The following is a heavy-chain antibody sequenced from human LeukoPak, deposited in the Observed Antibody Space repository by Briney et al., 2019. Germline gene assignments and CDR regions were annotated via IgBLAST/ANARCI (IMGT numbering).Heavy chain of an antibody. Sequence: PGGSLRLSCAASGFTFSSYGMSWVRQAPGKGLEWVSAISGSGGSTYYADSVRGRFTISRDNSKNTLYLQMNSLRAEDTAVYYCARVSRARALFDYWGQGTLVTVSS. CDR1: GFTFSSYG. CDR2: ISGSGGST. D-gene: IGHD6-6*01. CDR3: ARVSRARALFDY. J-gene: IGHJ4*02. V-gene: IGHV3-23*01.